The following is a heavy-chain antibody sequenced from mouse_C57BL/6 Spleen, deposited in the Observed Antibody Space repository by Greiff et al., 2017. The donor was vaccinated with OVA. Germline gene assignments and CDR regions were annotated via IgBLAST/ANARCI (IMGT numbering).Heavy chain of an antibody. D-gene: IGHD2-3*01. CDR3: AREGDGFWFVY. V-gene: IGHV1-72*01. J-gene: IGHJ3*01. CDR2: IDTKSGGI. CDR1: GYTFTSYW. Sequence: QVQLQQPGAELVKPGASVKLSCKASGYTFTSYWIHWVKQRPGRGLEWIGRIDTKSGGIRFNEKFESKATLTVAKASSTAYMQVISLASEDSAVYYCAREGDGFWFVYWGQGTLVTVSA.